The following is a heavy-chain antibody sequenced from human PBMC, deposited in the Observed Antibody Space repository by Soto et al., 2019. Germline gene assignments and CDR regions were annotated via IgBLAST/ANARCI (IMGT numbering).Heavy chain of an antibody. CDR3: ARGLRPSPYYYYPMDV. CDR1: GFTFSSYS. Sequence: GGSLRLSCAASGFTFSSYSMNWVRQAPGKGLEWVSFISFSSSGSYIYYADSAKGRFTISRDNAKDSLYLQMNSLRADDTAVYYCARGLRPSPYYYYPMDVWGQGTTVTV. J-gene: IGHJ6*02. CDR2: ISFSSSGSYI. V-gene: IGHV3-21*01. D-gene: IGHD5-12*01.